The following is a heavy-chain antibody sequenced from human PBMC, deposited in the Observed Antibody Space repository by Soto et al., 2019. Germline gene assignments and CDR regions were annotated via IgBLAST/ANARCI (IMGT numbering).Heavy chain of an antibody. CDR3: ARVPSPFDYYYAMDV. D-gene: IGHD3-16*01. CDR2: IFSSGTT. CDR1: GDSISSGNKY. Sequence: QVQLRESGPGLVMPSQTLSLTCTVSGDSISSGNKYWSWIRQPPGKGLEWIGYIFSSGTTNYNPSLKSRLTMSLDTSENQFSLKLNSLTDADTAVYYCARVPSPFDYYYAMDVWGQGTTVTVSS. J-gene: IGHJ6*02. V-gene: IGHV4-30-4*01.